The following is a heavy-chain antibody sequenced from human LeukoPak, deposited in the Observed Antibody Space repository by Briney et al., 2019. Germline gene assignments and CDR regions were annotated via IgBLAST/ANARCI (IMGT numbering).Heavy chain of an antibody. CDR1: GGSFTVYY. V-gene: IGHV4-34*01. CDR2: ITHTGNT. Sequence: SETLSLTCAAYGGSFTVYYWSWIRQPPGKGLEWMGEITHTGNTNYNPSLKSRVTISLDTSRNQFSLKVTSVTAADTAVYYCARQRSSGWSSSIDSWGQGTLVTVSS. J-gene: IGHJ4*02. CDR3: ARQRSSGWSSSIDS. D-gene: IGHD6-19*01.